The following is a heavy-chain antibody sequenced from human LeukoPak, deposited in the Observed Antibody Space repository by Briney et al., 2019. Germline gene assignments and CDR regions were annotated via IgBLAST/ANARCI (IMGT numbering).Heavy chain of an antibody. Sequence: GGSLRLSCVASGFTFSTYDMNWVRQAPGKGLEWVSSISGSDGSSHYGDFVKGRFTISRDNSKNTLHLQMNSLRAEDTAVYYCAKSLGVGGYTRYKGFDQWGQGTLVTVSS. CDR1: GFTFSTYD. V-gene: IGHV3-23*01. CDR3: AKSLGVGGYTRYKGFDQ. J-gene: IGHJ4*02. D-gene: IGHD3-16*02. CDR2: ISGSDGSS.